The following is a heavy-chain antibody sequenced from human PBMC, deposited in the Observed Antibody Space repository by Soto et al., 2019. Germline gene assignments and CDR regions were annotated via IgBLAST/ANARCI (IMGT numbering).Heavy chain of an antibody. CDR1: GFSLSNARMG. Sequence: QVTLKESGPVLVKPTETLTLTCTVSGFSLSNARMGVSWIRQPPGKALEWLAHIFSNDEKSYSTSLNSRLTISKDTSKSQVVLTITNMDPVDTDTYDCARTRYSSSWYEGWFDPWGQGTLVTVSS. J-gene: IGHJ5*02. D-gene: IGHD6-13*01. V-gene: IGHV2-26*01. CDR3: ARTRYSSSWYEGWFDP. CDR2: IFSNDEK.